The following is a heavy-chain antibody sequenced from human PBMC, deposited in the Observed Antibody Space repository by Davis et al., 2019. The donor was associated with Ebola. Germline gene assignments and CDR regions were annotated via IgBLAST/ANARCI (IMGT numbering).Heavy chain of an antibody. D-gene: IGHD6-13*01. CDR2: INPNSGGT. Sequence: AASVKVSCKASGYSFTSNYVQWVRQAPGQGLEWMGRINPNSGGTNYPQKFQGRVTMTRNTSINTAYMELSRRRSEDTAVYYCARGMGGHSSLDYYGMDVWGKGTTVTVSS. V-gene: IGHV1-2*06. J-gene: IGHJ6*04. CDR1: GYSFTSNY. CDR3: ARGMGGHSSLDYYGMDV.